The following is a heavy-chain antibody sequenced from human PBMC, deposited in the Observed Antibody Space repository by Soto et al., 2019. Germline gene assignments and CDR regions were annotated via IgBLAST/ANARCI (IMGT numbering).Heavy chain of an antibody. CDR3: ARGPSGMHPYYYYGKDV. CDR1: GDSVSSNSAA. Sequence: PSQTLSLTCAISGDSVSSNSAAWNWIRQSPSRGLEWLGRTYYRFKWYNDYADSVKSRITINPDTSKNQFSLQLSSVTPEDTAVYYCARGPSGMHPYYYYGKDVWGQGTKVTVS. D-gene: IGHD3-10*01. CDR2: TYYRFKWYN. V-gene: IGHV6-1*01. J-gene: IGHJ6*02.